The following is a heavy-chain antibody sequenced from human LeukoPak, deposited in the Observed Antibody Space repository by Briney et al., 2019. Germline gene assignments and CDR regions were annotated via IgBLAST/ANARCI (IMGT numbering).Heavy chain of an antibody. CDR3: ATPGWMVHAMGFSY. J-gene: IGHJ4*02. CDR1: GGTFSSYA. Sequence: SVKVSCKASGGTFSSYAISWVRQAPGQGLEWMGGIIPIFGTANYAQKFQGRVTITTDESTSTAYMELSSLRSEDTAVYYCATPGWMVHAMGFSYWGQGTLVTVSS. V-gene: IGHV1-69*05. D-gene: IGHD2-8*01. CDR2: IIPIFGTA.